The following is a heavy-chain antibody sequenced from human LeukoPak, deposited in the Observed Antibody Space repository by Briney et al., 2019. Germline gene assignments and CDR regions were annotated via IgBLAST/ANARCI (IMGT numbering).Heavy chain of an antibody. Sequence: GGSLRLSCAASGFTFSSFSMNWVRQAPGKGLEWVSSIINSTYIYYADSVKGRFTISRDNAKNSLYLQMNSLSAEDTAVYYCARSDYDYDAFDIWGQGTMVTVSS. D-gene: IGHD4-17*01. CDR1: GFTFSSFS. J-gene: IGHJ3*02. CDR2: IINSTYI. CDR3: ARSDYDYDAFDI. V-gene: IGHV3-21*01.